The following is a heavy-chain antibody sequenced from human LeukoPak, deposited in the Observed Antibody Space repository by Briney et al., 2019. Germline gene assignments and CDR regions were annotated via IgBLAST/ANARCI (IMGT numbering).Heavy chain of an antibody. CDR1: GFTVSSNY. J-gene: IGHJ4*02. V-gene: IGHV3-66*02. Sequence: GGSLRLSCAASGFTVSSNYMSWVRQASGKGLEWVSIIYSGVNTYYADSVKGRFTISRDNSKNTLYLQMNSLRAEDTAVYYCARDGVGAGYYFDYWGQGTLVTVSS. CDR2: IYSGVNT. CDR3: ARDGVGAGYYFDY. D-gene: IGHD1-26*01.